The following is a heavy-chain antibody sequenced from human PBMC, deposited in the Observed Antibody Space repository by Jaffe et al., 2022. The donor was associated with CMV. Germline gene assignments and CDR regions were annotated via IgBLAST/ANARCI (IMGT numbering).Heavy chain of an antibody. CDR2: ITFDGRNE. Sequence: QVQLVESGGGVVQPGRSLRVSCAASGFTFSNYGMHWVRQAPGRGLEWVAFITFDGRNEYYSESVKGRFIISRDNPKNTLFLQMNGLRAGDTAVYHCAKEYILTTSQSYYYYGLNVWGQGTTVTVFS. CDR1: GFTFSNYG. CDR3: AKEYILTTSQSYYYYGLNV. J-gene: IGHJ6*02. D-gene: IGHD3-9*01. V-gene: IGHV3-30*18.